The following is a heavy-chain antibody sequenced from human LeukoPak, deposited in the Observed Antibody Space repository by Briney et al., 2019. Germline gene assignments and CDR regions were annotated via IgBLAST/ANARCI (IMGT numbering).Heavy chain of an antibody. J-gene: IGHJ4*02. D-gene: IGHD6-19*01. V-gene: IGHV1-18*01. CDR1: GYSFITYS. CDR2: ISGYSGNT. CDR3: ARGHSSGRDYYFDY. Sequence: GASVKVSCKTSGYSFITYSINWVRQAPGQGLEWMGWISGYSGNTNYAQELQGRVTMTIDTSTGTAYMEVRSLRSDDKAVYYCARGHSSGRDYYFDYWGQGTLVTVSS.